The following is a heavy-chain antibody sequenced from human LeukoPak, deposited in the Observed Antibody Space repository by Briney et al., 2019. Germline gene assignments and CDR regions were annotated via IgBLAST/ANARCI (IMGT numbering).Heavy chain of an antibody. J-gene: IGHJ3*02. CDR3: ARPHPPYGGNSLVVQAFDI. Sequence: PSETLSLTCTVSGGSISSSSYYWGWIRQPPGKGLEWIGSIYYSGSTYYNPSLKSLFTIAVDTSKNQFSLKLSSVTAADTAVYYCARPHPPYGGNSLVVQAFDIWGQGTMVTVSS. CDR1: GGSISSSSYY. D-gene: IGHD4-17*01. CDR2: IYYSGST. V-gene: IGHV4-39*01.